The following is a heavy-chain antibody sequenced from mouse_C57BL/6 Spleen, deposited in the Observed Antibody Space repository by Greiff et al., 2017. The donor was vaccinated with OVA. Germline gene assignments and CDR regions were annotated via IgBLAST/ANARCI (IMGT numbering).Heavy chain of an antibody. CDR2: IDPSDSET. CDR3: AREGHGSSYSWYFDV. Sequence: QVQLQQSGAELVRPGSSVKLSCKASGYTFTSYWMHWVKQRPIQGLEWIGNIDPSDSETHYNQKFKDKATLTVDKSSSTAYMQLSSLTSEDSAVYYCAREGHGSSYSWYFDVWGTGTTVTVSS. CDR1: GYTFTSYW. D-gene: IGHD1-1*01. V-gene: IGHV1-52*01. J-gene: IGHJ1*03.